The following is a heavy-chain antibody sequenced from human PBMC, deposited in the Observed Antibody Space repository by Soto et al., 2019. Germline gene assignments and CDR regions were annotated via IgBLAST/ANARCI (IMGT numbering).Heavy chain of an antibody. J-gene: IGHJ4*02. V-gene: IGHV3-9*01. CDR3: AKVLGYCSSTSCAGFDY. Sequence: EVQLVESGGGLVQPGRSLRLSCAASGFTFDDYAMHWVRQAPGKGLEWVSGISWNSGSIGYAVSVKGRFTISRDNAKNSLYLQMNSLRAEDTALYYCAKVLGYCSSTSCAGFDYWGQGTLVTVSS. CDR2: ISWNSGSI. CDR1: GFTFDDYA. D-gene: IGHD2-2*01.